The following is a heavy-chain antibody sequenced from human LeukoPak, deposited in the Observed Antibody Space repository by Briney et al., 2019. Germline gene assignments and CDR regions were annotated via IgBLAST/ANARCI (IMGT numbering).Heavy chain of an antibody. J-gene: IGHJ6*03. CDR2: LDESGRP. CDR1: GGSIRSGDHH. V-gene: IGHV4-39*07. D-gene: IGHD2-15*01. Sequence: SETLSLTCSVSGGSIRSGDHHWAWVRQPPGKGLEFIGSLDESGRPYYNRPLKSRVSISGDTSGKQFSLNLTSVTATDTAVYFCARDLGGYPFFMDVWGRGTTVIVSS. CDR3: ARDLGGYPFFMDV.